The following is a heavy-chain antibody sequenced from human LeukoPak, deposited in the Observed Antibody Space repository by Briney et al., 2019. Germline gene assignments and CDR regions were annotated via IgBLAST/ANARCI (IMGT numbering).Heavy chain of an antibody. J-gene: IGHJ4*02. CDR2: IYYSGST. D-gene: IGHD3-16*01. CDR3: AREYYDYVWGSYFDY. Sequence: PSETLSLTCTVSSGSISSHYWSWIRQPPGKGLEWIGYIYYSGSTNYNPSLKSRVTISVDTSKNQFSLKLSSVTAADTAVYYCAREYYDYVWGSYFDYWGQGTLVTVSS. V-gene: IGHV4-59*11. CDR1: SGSISSHY.